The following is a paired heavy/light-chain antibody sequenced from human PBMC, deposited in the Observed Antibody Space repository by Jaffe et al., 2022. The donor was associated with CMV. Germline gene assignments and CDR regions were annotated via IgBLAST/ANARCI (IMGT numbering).Heavy chain of an antibody. J-gene: IGHJ4*02. CDR1: GFIFSNYA. CDR2: INDGGDYI. V-gene: IGHV3-23*01. CDR3: AKEKGNFLPFDY. Sequence: EVQLLESGGGLVQPGGSLRLTCAASGFIFSNYAMNWVRQTPGKGLEWVAVINDGGDYINYLDSVKGRFTISRDNSRNTMYLQMNGLGVEDTALYYCAKEKGNFLPFDYWGQGTLVTVSS.
Light chain of an antibody. CDR1: QSASTS. CDR3: HQRHNWPMT. J-gene: IGKJ1*01. V-gene: IGKV3-11*01. CDR2: DAS. Sequence: EIVLTQSPATLSLSPGERATLSCRASQSASTSLAWYRQKPGQAPRLLIYDASNRATGIPDRFSGSGSGTDFTLTISSLEPEDFAVYYCHQRHNWPMTFGQGTRVEIK.